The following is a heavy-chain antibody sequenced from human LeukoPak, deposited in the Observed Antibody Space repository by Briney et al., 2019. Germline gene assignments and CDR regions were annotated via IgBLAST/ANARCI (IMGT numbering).Heavy chain of an antibody. D-gene: IGHD3-10*01. J-gene: IGHJ4*02. CDR1: GGSFSGYY. CDR3: ARLRGYYFGSGTHTGFDY. Sequence: SETLSLTCAVYGGSFSGYYWSLIRQPPGKGLEWIGEINHSGSTNDNPSLKSRLTISVDTSKSQFSLKLSSVTAADTAVYYCARLRGYYFGSGTHTGFDYWGQGTLVTVSS. V-gene: IGHV4-34*01. CDR2: INHSGST.